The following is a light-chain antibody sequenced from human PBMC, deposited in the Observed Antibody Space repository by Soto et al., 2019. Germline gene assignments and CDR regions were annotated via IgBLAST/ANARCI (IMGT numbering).Light chain of an antibody. CDR1: SGHSSYA. J-gene: IGLJ2*01. CDR2: VNSDGSH. CDR3: QTWGTGIQVV. V-gene: IGLV4-69*01. Sequence: QLVLTQSPSASASLGASVKLTCTLSSGHSSYAIAWHQQQPEKGPRYLMKVNSDGSHSKGDGIPDRFSGSSSGAERYLTISSLQSEDEADYYWQTWGTGIQVVFGGGTKLTVL.